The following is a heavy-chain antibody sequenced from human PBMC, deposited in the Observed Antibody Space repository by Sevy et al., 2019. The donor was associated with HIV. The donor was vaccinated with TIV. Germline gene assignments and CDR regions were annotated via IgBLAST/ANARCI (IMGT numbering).Heavy chain of an antibody. V-gene: IGHV3-33*01. CDR3: AREQVVINAPAFDI. Sequence: GGSLRLSCAASGFTFSSYGMHWVRQAPGKGLEWVVVIWYDGSNKYYADSVKGRFTISRDNSKNTLYLQMNSLRAEDTAVYYCAREQVVINAPAFDIWGQGTMVTVSS. J-gene: IGHJ3*02. D-gene: IGHD3-22*01. CDR2: IWYDGSNK. CDR1: GFTFSSYG.